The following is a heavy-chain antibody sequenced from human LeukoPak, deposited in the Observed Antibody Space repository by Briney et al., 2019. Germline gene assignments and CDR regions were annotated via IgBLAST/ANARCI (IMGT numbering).Heavy chain of an antibody. CDR2: ISYDGSNK. Sequence: GGSLRLSCAASGFTFSSYAMHWVRQAPGKGLEWVAAISYDGSNKYSADSVKGRFTISRDNSKNSLFLQMNTLTVEDTAMYYCARALGSGWSHDAFWGQGTMVSVSS. D-gene: IGHD6-19*01. CDR1: GFTFSSYA. V-gene: IGHV3-30*04. J-gene: IGHJ3*01. CDR3: ARALGSGWSHDAF.